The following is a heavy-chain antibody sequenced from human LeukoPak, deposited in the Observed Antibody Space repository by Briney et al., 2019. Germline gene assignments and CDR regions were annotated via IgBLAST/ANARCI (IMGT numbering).Heavy chain of an antibody. CDR1: GGSFSGYY. CDR3: ARVSWTDYYYYMDV. V-gene: IGHV4-34*01. D-gene: IGHD3/OR15-3a*01. CDR2: INHSGST. J-gene: IGHJ6*03. Sequence: SETLSLTCAVYGGSFSGYYWSWIRQPPGKGLEWIGEINHSGSTNYNPSLKSRVTISVDTSKNQFSLKLSSVTAADTAVYYCARVSWTDYYYYMDVWGKGTTVTVSS.